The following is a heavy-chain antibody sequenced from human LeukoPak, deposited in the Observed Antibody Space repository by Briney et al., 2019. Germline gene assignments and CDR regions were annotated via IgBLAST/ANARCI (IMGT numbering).Heavy chain of an antibody. CDR2: IFYSGST. V-gene: IGHV4-59*01. Sequence: SSETLSLTCTVSGRSISTYFWSWIRQPPGKGLEWIGYIFYSGSTYYNPSLKSRVTISVGTSKNQLSLRLNSVTAADTAVYYCARDRYDSSDYFVPSDSWGQGTLVTVSS. D-gene: IGHD3-22*01. CDR1: GRSISTYF. J-gene: IGHJ4*02. CDR3: ARDRYDSSDYFVPSDS.